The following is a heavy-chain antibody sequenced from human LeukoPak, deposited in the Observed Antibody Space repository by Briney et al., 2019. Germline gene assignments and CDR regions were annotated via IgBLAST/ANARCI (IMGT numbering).Heavy chain of an antibody. D-gene: IGHD1-7*01. CDR1: GGSISSGGYY. CDR2: IYHSGST. J-gene: IGHJ4*02. CDR3: ARGDKGERITGTTWNY. V-gene: IGHV4-30-2*01. Sequence: PSETLSLTCTVSGGSISSGGYYWSWIRQPPGKGLEWIGYIYHSGSTYYNPSLKSRVTISVDRSKNQFSLKLSSVTAADTAVYYCARGDKGERITGTTWNYWGQGTLVTVSS.